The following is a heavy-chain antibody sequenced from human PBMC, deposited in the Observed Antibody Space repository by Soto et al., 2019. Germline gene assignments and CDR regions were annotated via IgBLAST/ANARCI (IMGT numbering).Heavy chain of an antibody. CDR2: INPSRGSA. CDR3: ARPLIGNTIDL. J-gene: IGHJ3*01. Sequence: ASVNVSCKSSGYTFFKYFIHWVRQAPGQGLEWIGIINPSRGSATYGPIFQGRVSLTTDMPTSTVYMELSSLRSEDTAIYYCARPLIGNTIDLWGQGTSVTVSS. CDR1: GYTFFKYF. D-gene: IGHD1-7*01. V-gene: IGHV1-46*01.